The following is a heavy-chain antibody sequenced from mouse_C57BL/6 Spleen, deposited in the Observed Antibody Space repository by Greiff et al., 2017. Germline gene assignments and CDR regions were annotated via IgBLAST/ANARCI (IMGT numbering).Heavy chain of an antibody. CDR2: IWSGGST. J-gene: IGHJ1*03. CDR3: ARERRGPHWYFDV. Sequence: VQLQQSGPGLVQPSQSLYITCTVSGFSLTSYGVHWVRQSPGKGLEWLGVIWSGGSTDSNAALISSLSISKDNSKSQVFLKMNSLQADDTAIYYCARERRGPHWYFDVWGTGTTVTVSS. CDR1: GFSLTSYG. V-gene: IGHV2-2*01.